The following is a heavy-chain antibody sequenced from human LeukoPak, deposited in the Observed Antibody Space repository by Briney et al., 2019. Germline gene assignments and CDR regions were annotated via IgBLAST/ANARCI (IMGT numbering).Heavy chain of an antibody. V-gene: IGHV3-48*03. J-gene: IGHJ6*03. Sequence: GGSLRLSCAASGFTFSSYEMNWVRQAPGKGLEWVSYISSSGSTIYYADPVKGRFTISRDNAKNSLYLQMNSLRAEDTAVYYCARDLWELPSYYYYMGVWGKGTTVTISS. CDR2: ISSSGSTI. CDR1: GFTFSSYE. CDR3: ARDLWELPSYYYYMGV. D-gene: IGHD1-26*01.